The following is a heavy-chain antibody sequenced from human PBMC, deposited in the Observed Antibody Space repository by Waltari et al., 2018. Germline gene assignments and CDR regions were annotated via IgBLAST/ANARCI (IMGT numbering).Heavy chain of an antibody. CDR3: ARDSSCWHDIDY. V-gene: IGHV4-4*07. D-gene: IGHD6-19*01. CDR2: IYISGKN. CDR1: GGSITSYY. Sequence: QVHLQESGPGLVKPSETLSLTCTVSGGSITSYYRTWIREPAGKGLEWIGRIYISGKNNDIPSLKIRVTMSMYRSKNQFSLNLSSVTAADTAMYYCARDSSCWHDIDYWGQGTLVTVSS. J-gene: IGHJ4*02.